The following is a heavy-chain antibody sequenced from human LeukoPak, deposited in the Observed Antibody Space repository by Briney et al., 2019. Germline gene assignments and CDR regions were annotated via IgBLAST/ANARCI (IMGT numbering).Heavy chain of an antibody. CDR2: IWYDGGRK. D-gene: IGHD3-22*01. V-gene: IGHV3-33*01. CDR1: GFTFSSYG. Sequence: PGGSLRLSCAASGFTFSSYGMHWVRQAPGKGLEWVAVIWYDGGRKYYGESVKGRFTISRDNSKNTLYLQMNSLRAEDTAVYYCARDPTAYYDSSGYYLNTIDFWGQGTLVTVSS. J-gene: IGHJ4*02. CDR3: ARDPTAYYDSSGYYLNTIDF.